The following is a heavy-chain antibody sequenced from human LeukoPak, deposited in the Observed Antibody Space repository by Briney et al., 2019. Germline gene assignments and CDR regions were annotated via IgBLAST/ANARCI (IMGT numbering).Heavy chain of an antibody. Sequence: GGSLRLSCAASGFTFSSYAMSWVRQAPGKGLEWVSAISGSGGSTYYADSVQGRFTISRDNSKNTLYLQMNSLRAEDTAVYYCAKAKGYYDSSGYYLYYFDYWGQGTLVTVSS. CDR2: ISGSGGST. V-gene: IGHV3-23*01. J-gene: IGHJ4*02. CDR3: AKAKGYYDSSGYYLYYFDY. CDR1: GFTFSSYA. D-gene: IGHD3-22*01.